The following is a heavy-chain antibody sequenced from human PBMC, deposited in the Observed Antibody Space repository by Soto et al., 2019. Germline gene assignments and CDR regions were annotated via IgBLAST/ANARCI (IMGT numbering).Heavy chain of an antibody. V-gene: IGHV3-23*01. J-gene: IGHJ4*02. CDR1: GFTFSSCA. CDR3: AKVVGDGNDYYDF. Sequence: EVQLLESGGGLVQPGGSLRLSCAASGFTFSSCAMGWVRQAPGQGLEWVSGISGTGGSTYYADSVKGRFTISRDTSKNTRYLQMVSLGAENTAIYYCAKVVGDGNDYYDFWGQGTLVTVSS. CDR2: ISGTGGST. D-gene: IGHD3-22*01.